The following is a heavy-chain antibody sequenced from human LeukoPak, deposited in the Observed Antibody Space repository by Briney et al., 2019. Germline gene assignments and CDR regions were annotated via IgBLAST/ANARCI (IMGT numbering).Heavy chain of an antibody. CDR1: GCTFSRYH. CDR3: ARRATTERGHSYGLDF. D-gene: IGHD5-18*01. V-gene: IGHV3-21*01. Sequence: GGSLRLSCEGSGCTFSRYHMKGVRQAPGKGLEGVSSIGSSGSYIYYADSLTGRFTISRDNAKNSLYLQMNSLRAEDTAMYYCARRATTERGHSYGLDFWGQGTLVTVSS. J-gene: IGHJ4*02. CDR2: IGSSGSYI.